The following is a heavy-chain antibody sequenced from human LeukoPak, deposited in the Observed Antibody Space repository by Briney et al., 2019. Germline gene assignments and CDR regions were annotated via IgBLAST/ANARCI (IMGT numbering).Heavy chain of an antibody. V-gene: IGHV3-9*01. Sequence: PGGSLRLSCAASGFTFDDYAMHWVRQAPGKGLEWVSGISWNSGSIGYADSVKGRFTISRDNAKNSLYLQMNSLRAEDTAVYYCARRQRGNLDYWGQGTLVTVSS. CDR1: GFTFDDYA. J-gene: IGHJ4*02. CDR3: ARRQRGNLDY. CDR2: ISWNSGSI. D-gene: IGHD4-23*01.